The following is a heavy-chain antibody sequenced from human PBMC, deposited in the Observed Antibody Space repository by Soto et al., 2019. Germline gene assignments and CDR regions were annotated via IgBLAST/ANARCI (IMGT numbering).Heavy chain of an antibody. CDR3: VPQLVVYCGMDV. CDR1: GFTFSSYA. D-gene: IGHD6-6*01. Sequence: GGSLRLSCSASGFTFSSYAMHWVRQAPGKGLEYVSAISSNGGSTYYADSVKGRFTIYRDNSKNTLYLQMSSLRAEDTAVYYCVPQLVVYCGMDVWAQGTTVTVSS. V-gene: IGHV3-64D*06. J-gene: IGHJ6*02. CDR2: ISSNGGST.